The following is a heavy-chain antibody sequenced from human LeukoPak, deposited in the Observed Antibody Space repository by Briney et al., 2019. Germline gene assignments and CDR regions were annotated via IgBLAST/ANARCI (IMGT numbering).Heavy chain of an antibody. CDR2: IYYSGST. CDR1: GGSISSYY. D-gene: IGHD6-13*01. Sequence: SETLSLACTVSGGSISSYYWSWIRQPPGKGLEWIGYIYYSGSTNYNPSLKSRVTISVDTSKNQFSLKLSSVTAADTAVYYCARDRGYGSARYYFDYWGQGTLVTVSS. J-gene: IGHJ4*02. CDR3: ARDRGYGSARYYFDY. V-gene: IGHV4-59*01.